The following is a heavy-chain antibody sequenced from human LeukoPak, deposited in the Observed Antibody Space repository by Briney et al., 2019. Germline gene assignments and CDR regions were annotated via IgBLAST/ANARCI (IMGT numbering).Heavy chain of an antibody. Sequence: SQTLSLTCTVSGGSISSGDYYWSWIRQPPGKGLEWIGYIYYSGSTYYNPSLKSRVTISVDRSKNQFSLKLSSVTAADTAVYYCARWGAAAPKTIDYWGQGTLVTVSS. V-gene: IGHV4-30-4*01. D-gene: IGHD6-13*01. CDR3: ARWGAAAPKTIDY. CDR1: GGSISSGDYY. CDR2: IYYSGST. J-gene: IGHJ4*02.